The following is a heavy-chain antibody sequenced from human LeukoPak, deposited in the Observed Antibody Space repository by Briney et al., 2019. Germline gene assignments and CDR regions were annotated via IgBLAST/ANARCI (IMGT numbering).Heavy chain of an antibody. CDR2: VRYDGSDK. Sequence: GGSLRLSCAASEFTFSSHGMHWVRQAPGKGLEWVAVVRYDGSDKYYADSVKGRFTISRDNSKNTLYLQMNSLRAEDTALYYCAKTGGRDGYGFDSWGQGTLVTVSP. CDR3: AKTGGRDGYGFDS. V-gene: IGHV3-30*02. D-gene: IGHD5-24*01. J-gene: IGHJ4*02. CDR1: EFTFSSHG.